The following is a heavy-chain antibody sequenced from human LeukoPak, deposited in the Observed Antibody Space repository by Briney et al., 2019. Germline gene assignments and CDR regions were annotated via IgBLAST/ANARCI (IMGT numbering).Heavy chain of an antibody. V-gene: IGHV4-39*07. CDR3: ARGLGGYSSSWYTVNWFDP. CDR2: IYYSGST. D-gene: IGHD6-13*01. CDR1: GGSISSSSYY. Sequence: SETLSLTCTVSGGSISSSSYYWGWIRQPPGKGLEWIGSIYYSGSTCYNPSLKSRVTISVDTSKNQFSLKLSSVTAADTAVYYCARGLGGYSSSWYTVNWFDPWGQGTLVTVSS. J-gene: IGHJ5*02.